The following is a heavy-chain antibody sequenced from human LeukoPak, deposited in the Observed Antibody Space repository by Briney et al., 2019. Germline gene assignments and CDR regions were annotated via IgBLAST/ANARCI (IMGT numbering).Heavy chain of an antibody. Sequence: SVKVSCKASGGTFSSYAISWVRQAPGQGLEWMGRIIPIFGTANYAQKFQGRVTITTDESTRTAYMELSSLRSEDTAVYYCASAYYYDSSGYQFDYWGQGTLVTVSS. J-gene: IGHJ4*02. D-gene: IGHD3-22*01. CDR3: ASAYYYDSSGYQFDY. CDR1: GGTFSSYA. CDR2: IIPIFGTA. V-gene: IGHV1-69*05.